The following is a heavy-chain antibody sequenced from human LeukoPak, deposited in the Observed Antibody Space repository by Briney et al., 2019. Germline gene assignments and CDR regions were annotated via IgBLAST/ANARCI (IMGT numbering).Heavy chain of an antibody. CDR1: GGTFSSYA. V-gene: IGHV1-8*02. CDR3: ARKFLGSRGYYFDY. D-gene: IGHD3-10*01. J-gene: IGHJ4*02. Sequence: ASVKVSCKASGGTFSSYAISWVRQAPGQGREWMGWMNPNSRNTGYAQRFQGRVTMTRSTSISTAYMELSSLRAEDTAVYYCARKFLGSRGYYFDYWGQGTLVTVSS. CDR2: MNPNSRNT.